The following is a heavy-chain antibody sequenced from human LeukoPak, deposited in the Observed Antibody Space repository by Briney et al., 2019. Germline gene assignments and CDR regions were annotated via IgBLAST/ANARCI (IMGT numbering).Heavy chain of an antibody. D-gene: IGHD3-10*01. Sequence: PSETLSLTCAVYGGSFSGYYWSWIRQPPGKGLEWIGEINHSGSTNYNPSLKSRVTIPVDTSKNQFSLKLSSVTAADTAVYYCARDHLWFGASQGHYGMDVWGKGTTVTVSS. CDR1: GGSFSGYY. CDR3: ARDHLWFGASQGHYGMDV. J-gene: IGHJ6*04. V-gene: IGHV4-34*01. CDR2: INHSGST.